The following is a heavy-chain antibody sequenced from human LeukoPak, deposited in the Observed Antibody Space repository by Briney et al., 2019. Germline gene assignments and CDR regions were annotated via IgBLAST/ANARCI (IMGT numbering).Heavy chain of an antibody. CDR1: GLTVSSNY. CDR3: ARDRRFIAAAGTGWFDP. J-gene: IGHJ5*02. Sequence: PGGSLRLSCAASGLTVSSNYMSWVRQAPGKGLVWVSRINTDGSTTSCADSVKGRFTISRDNAKNTLYLQLNSLRAEDTAVCYCARDRRFIAAAGTGWFDPWGQGTLVTVSS. V-gene: IGHV3-74*01. CDR2: INTDGSTT. D-gene: IGHD6-13*01.